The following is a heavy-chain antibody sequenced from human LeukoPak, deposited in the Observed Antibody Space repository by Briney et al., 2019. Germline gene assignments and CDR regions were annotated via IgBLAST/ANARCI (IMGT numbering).Heavy chain of an antibody. Sequence: GASVKVSCKASGYTFTGDYMHWVRQAPGQGLEWMGWINPNSGGTNYAQKFQGRVTMTRDTSISTAYMELSRLRSDDTAVYYCARVEMATIFVGDYWGQGTLVTVSS. J-gene: IGHJ4*02. V-gene: IGHV1-2*02. D-gene: IGHD5-24*01. CDR2: INPNSGGT. CDR3: ARVEMATIFVGDY. CDR1: GYTFTGDY.